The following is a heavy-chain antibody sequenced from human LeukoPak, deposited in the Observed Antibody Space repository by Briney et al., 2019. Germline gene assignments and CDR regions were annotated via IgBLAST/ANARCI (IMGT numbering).Heavy chain of an antibody. V-gene: IGHV3-23*01. CDR2: ISGSGGST. CDR3: ATLGYCSSTSCYTAFDI. J-gene: IGHJ3*02. Sequence: SGGSLRLSCAASGFTFSSYAMSWVRQAPGKGLEWVSAISGSGGSTYYADSVKGRFTISRDNSKNTLYLQMNSLRAEDTAVYYCATLGYCSSTSCYTAFDIWGQGTMVTVSS. D-gene: IGHD2-2*02. CDR1: GFTFSSYA.